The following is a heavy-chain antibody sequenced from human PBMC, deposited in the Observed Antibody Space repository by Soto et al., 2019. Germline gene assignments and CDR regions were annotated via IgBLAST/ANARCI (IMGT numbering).Heavy chain of an antibody. J-gene: IGHJ4*02. CDR3: ARGSQWPDY. CDR1: GGYISGGYYS. V-gene: IGHV4-34*01. Sequence: SETLSLTCAVSGGYISGGYYSWSWIRQPPGKGLEWIGEINHSGSIHYNPSLKSRVTISEDTSKNQFPLKMNSVTDADTAVYYCARGSQWPDYWGQGTLVTVSS. D-gene: IGHD6-19*01. CDR2: INHSGSI.